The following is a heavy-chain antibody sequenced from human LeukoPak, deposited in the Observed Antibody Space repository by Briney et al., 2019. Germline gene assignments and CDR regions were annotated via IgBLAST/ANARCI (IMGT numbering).Heavy chain of an antibody. Sequence: SETLSLTCTVSGGSLSSYYWSWIRQPPGKGLEWNGYIYYSGSTNYNPSLKSRVTISVDTSKNQFSLKLSSVTAADTAVYYCARGGANFDYWGQGTLVTVSS. CDR2: IYYSGST. J-gene: IGHJ4*02. CDR1: GGSLSSYY. CDR3: ARGGANFDY. V-gene: IGHV4-59*01.